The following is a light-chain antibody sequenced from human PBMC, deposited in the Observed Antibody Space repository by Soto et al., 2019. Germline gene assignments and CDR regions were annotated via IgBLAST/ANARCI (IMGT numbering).Light chain of an antibody. V-gene: IGKV3-11*01. Sequence: DIVLTQSPSTLSLSPGESATLSCRASPSVSSYLAWYQQKPGQAPRLLIYDASNRATGIPARFSGSGSGTDFTLTITSLEPEDFAVYYCQQRSDWVSFGGGTKVEIK. CDR3: QQRSDWVS. CDR1: PSVSSY. J-gene: IGKJ4*01. CDR2: DAS.